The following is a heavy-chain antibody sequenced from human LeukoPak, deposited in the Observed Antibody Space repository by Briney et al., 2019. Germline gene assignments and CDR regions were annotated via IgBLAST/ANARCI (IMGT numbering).Heavy chain of an antibody. CDR3: ARDPPYSSSRYYYYMDV. CDR2: INPSGGST. CDR1: GYTFTRYY. J-gene: IGHJ6*03. Sequence: ASVKVSCKASGYTFTRYYMHWVRQAPGQGLEWMGIINPSGGSTSYAQKFQGRVTMTRDMSTSTVYMELSSLRSEDTAVYYCARDPPYSSSRYYYYMDVWGKGTTVTVSS. V-gene: IGHV1-46*01. D-gene: IGHD6-13*01.